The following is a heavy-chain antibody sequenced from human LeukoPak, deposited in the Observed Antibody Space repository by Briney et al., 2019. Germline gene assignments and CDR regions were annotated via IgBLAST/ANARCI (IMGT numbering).Heavy chain of an antibody. Sequence: GGSLRLSCAASGFTFSSYSMNWVRQAPGKGLEWVSSISSSSSYIYYADSVKGRFTISRDNAKNSLYLQMNSLRAEDTAVYYCXXXXXXXXTFGGVIVAFDYWGQGTLVTVSS. CDR1: GFTFSSYS. V-gene: IGHV3-21*01. CDR3: XXXXXXXXTFGGVIVAFDY. D-gene: IGHD3-16*02. CDR2: ISSSSSYI. J-gene: IGHJ4*02.